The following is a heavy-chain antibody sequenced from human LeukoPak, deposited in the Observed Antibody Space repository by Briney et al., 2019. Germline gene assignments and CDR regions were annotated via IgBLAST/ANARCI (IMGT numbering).Heavy chain of an antibody. CDR1: GYTFINYG. J-gene: IGHJ4*02. CDR3: ARGQSYILDY. D-gene: IGHD1-26*01. V-gene: IGHV1-18*01. Sequence: GASVKVSCKASGYTFINYGLSWVRQAPGQGREWMGWINGYNGITNYAQKLQGRVTMTTDTSTSTAYMELRSLRSDDTAVYYCARGQSYILDYWGRGTLVTVSS. CDR2: INGYNGIT.